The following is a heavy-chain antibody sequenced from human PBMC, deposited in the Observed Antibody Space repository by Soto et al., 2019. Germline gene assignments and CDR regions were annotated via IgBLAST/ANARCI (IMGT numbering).Heavy chain of an antibody. Sequence: SGPTLVNPTQTLTLTCTFSGFSLSTSGMCVSWIRQPPGKALEWLARIDWDDDKYYSTSLKTRLTISKDTSKNQVVLTMTNMDPVDTATYYCARGTYYDYVWGSYRHDDWGQGTLVTVSS. CDR3: ARGTYYDYVWGSYRHDD. D-gene: IGHD3-16*02. CDR1: GFSLSTSGMC. CDR2: IDWDDDK. J-gene: IGHJ4*02. V-gene: IGHV2-70*11.